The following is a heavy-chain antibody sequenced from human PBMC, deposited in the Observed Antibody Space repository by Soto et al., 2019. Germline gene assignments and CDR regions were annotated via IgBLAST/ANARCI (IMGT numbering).Heavy chain of an antibody. D-gene: IGHD2-15*01. V-gene: IGHV3-23*01. Sequence: GGSLRLSCAASGFTFSSYAMSWVRQAPGKGLEWVSAISGSGGSTYYADSVKGRFTISRDNSKNTLYLQMNSLRAEDTAVYYCAKDSGKWWHRNGAFDIWGQGTMVTVSS. CDR2: ISGSGGST. J-gene: IGHJ3*02. CDR3: AKDSGKWWHRNGAFDI. CDR1: GFTFSSYA.